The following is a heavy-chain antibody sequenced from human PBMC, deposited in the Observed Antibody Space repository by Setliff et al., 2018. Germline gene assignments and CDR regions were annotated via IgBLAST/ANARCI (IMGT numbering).Heavy chain of an antibody. CDR3: AREASVNSFDI. J-gene: IGHJ3*02. CDR2: ISGTGDST. V-gene: IGHV3-23*01. CDR1: GFTFTSFS. Sequence: GGSLRLSCVASGFTFTSFSMNWVRQTPGKGLEWVSTISGTGDSTFYADAVRGRFTISRDNSKNSLYLQMSSLRVEDTAVYYCAREASVNSFDICGQGTTVTVSS.